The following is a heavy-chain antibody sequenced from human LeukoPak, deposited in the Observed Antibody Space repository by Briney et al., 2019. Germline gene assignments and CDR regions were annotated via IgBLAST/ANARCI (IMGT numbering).Heavy chain of an antibody. D-gene: IGHD4-17*01. V-gene: IGHV4-34*01. J-gene: IGHJ5*02. CDR1: GGSFSGYY. CDR3: ARATTVMDLDP. CDR2: INHSGST. Sequence: PSETLSLTCAVYGGSFSGYYWSWIRQPPGKGLEWIGEINHSGSTNYSPSLKSRVTISVDTSKNQFSLKLSSVTAADTAVYYCARATTVMDLDPWGQGTLVTVSS.